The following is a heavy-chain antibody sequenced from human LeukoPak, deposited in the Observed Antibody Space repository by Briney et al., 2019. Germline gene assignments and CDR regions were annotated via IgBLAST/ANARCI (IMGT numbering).Heavy chain of an antibody. J-gene: IGHJ3*02. CDR3: ARDLGLRYDGNSDAFDI. Sequence: SETLSLTCTVSGGSISTYYWSWIRQPPGKGLEWIGCIHYSGSTIYNPSLKSRVTISVEKSKNQFSLKLSSVTAADTAVYYCARDLGLRYDGNSDAFDIWGQGTMVTVSS. CDR1: GGSISTYY. D-gene: IGHD4-23*01. CDR2: IHYSGST. V-gene: IGHV4-59*01.